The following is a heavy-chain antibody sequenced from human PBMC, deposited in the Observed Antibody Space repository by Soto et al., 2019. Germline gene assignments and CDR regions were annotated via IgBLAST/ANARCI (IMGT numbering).Heavy chain of an antibody. V-gene: IGHV1-18*01. J-gene: IGHJ5*02. CDR1: GYSFTTYG. Sequence: QVQLVQSGAEVKKPGASVKVSCKASGYSFTTYGISWVRQAPGQGLEWMGWISGYNGDTKYVQKLQGRISMTTDTSTNTAYMEVRSLRSDDTAVYYYARVGYCSRTGCSGWFDPWGQGTLVTVTS. CDR2: ISGYNGDT. CDR3: ARVGYCSRTGCSGWFDP. D-gene: IGHD2-2*03.